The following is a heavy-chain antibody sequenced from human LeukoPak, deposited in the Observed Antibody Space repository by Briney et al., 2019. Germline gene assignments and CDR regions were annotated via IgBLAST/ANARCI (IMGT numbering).Heavy chain of an antibody. D-gene: IGHD3-9*01. CDR2: IFPADPDT. J-gene: IGHJ6*03. Sequence: GESLKISCKGSGYSFSTYWIGWVRQMPGKGLEWMGIIFPADPDTRYSPSFQGQDTISADKSITTAYLQWSSLKASDTAMYYCARRMTGFYKGRHYFYMDVWGKGTTVTVSS. V-gene: IGHV5-51*01. CDR1: GYSFSTYW. CDR3: ARRMTGFYKGRHYFYMDV.